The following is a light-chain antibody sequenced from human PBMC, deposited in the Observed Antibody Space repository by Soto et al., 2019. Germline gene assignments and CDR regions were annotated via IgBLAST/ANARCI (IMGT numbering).Light chain of an antibody. J-gene: IGLJ2*01. CDR3: QSYDSSLSALVV. CDR1: SSNIGAGYD. CDR2: GNS. V-gene: IGLV1-40*01. Sequence: QSVLTQPPSVSGAPGQRVTISCTGSSSNIGAGYDVHWYQQVPGTAPKLLIYGNSNRPSGVPDRFSGSKSGTSASLAITGLQAEDEADYYCQSYDSSLSALVVFGGGTKVTVL.